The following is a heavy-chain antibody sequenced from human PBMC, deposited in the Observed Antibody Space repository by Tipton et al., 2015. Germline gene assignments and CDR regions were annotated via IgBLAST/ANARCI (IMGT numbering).Heavy chain of an antibody. V-gene: IGHV3-9*01. D-gene: IGHD4/OR15-4a*01. CDR3: AKASFVPVYGAFGYCLDK. CDR2: VSGSASNT. Sequence: SLRLSCVGSGFTFEDYAMHWVRQAPGKGLEWVSAVSGSASNTYYADSVKGRFTISRDNAKNSLYLQMNGLRAEDTALYYCAKASFVPVYGAFGYCLDKWGQGTHVTVSS. J-gene: IGHJ4*02. CDR1: GFTFEDYA.